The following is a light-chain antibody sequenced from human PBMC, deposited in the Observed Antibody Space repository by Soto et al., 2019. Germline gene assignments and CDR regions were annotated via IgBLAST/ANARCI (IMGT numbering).Light chain of an antibody. J-gene: IGLJ1*01. Sequence: QSVLTQPASVSGSPGQSITISCTGTSSDVGGYNVVSWYQHHPGKAPKLRIYEGSERPSGVSSRFSGSKSGNTASLTISGLQAEHEADYYCCSYAGSATYVFGTGTKLTVL. CDR2: EGS. CDR3: CSYAGSATYV. CDR1: SSDVGGYNV. V-gene: IGLV2-23*01.